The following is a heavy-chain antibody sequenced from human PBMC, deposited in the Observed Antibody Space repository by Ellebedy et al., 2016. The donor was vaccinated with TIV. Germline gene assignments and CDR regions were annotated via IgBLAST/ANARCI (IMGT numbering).Heavy chain of an antibody. CDR3: AKAAGVVPSAAGNFDY. D-gene: IGHD6-25*01. CDR1: GGRDSTFG. V-gene: IGHV1-69*06. CDR2: INPVFGTP. Sequence: SVKVSCXASGGRDSTFGISWVRQAPGQGLEWVGGINPVFGTPHYARKFLGRVTITADKSTNTVYLDLTSVTSEDTAIYFCAKAAGVVPSAAGNFDYWGRGTLVTVSS. J-gene: IGHJ4*02.